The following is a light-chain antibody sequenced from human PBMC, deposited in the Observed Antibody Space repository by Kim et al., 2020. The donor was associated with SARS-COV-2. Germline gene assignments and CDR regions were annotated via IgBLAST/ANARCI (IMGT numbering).Light chain of an antibody. CDR2: AVS. Sequence: QSVVTQPASVSGSPGQSITISCTGTSSDVGSYNYVSWYQQHPGKAPKLMFYAVSNRPSGVSNRFSGSKSGNTASLTISGLQAEDEADYYCSSYTRSSTNYVFGTGTKVTVL. J-gene: IGLJ1*01. V-gene: IGLV2-14*03. CDR1: SSDVGSYNY. CDR3: SSYTRSSTNYV.